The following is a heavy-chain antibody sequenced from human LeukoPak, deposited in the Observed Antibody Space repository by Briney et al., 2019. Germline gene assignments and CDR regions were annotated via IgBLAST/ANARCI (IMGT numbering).Heavy chain of an antibody. J-gene: IGHJ4*02. V-gene: IGHV3-48*03. CDR3: ARDNGDYGSDY. CDR2: ISSSGSTI. D-gene: IGHD4-17*01. CDR1: GFTFSSYE. Sequence: GGSLRLSCAASGFTFSSYEMNWVRQAPGKGLEWVSYISSSGSTIYYADSVKGRFTIYRDNAKNSLYLQMNSLRAEDTAVYYCARDNGDYGSDYWGQGTLVTVSS.